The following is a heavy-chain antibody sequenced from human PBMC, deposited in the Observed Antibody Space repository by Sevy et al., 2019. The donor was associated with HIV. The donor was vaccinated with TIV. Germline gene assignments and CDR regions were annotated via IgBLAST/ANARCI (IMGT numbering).Heavy chain of an antibody. CDR1: GITFSSHA. J-gene: IGHJ4*02. CDR3: ARADYGDYSGEFDY. CDR2: ISYDGSNK. D-gene: IGHD4-17*01. Sequence: GGSLRLSCAASGITFSSHAMHWVRQSPGKGLEWVTIISYDGSNKYYADSVKGRFTISRDNSKNTLYLQMNSLRAEDTAVYYCARADYGDYSGEFDYWGQGTLVTVSS. V-gene: IGHV3-30-3*01.